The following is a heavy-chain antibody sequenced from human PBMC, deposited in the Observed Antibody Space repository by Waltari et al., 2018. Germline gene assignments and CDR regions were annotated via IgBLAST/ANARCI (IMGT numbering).Heavy chain of an antibody. D-gene: IGHD2-2*01. CDR3: ARGSTGYVRVWDC. CDR2: IKYDGSAT. V-gene: IGHV3-7*03. CDR1: GLGCSDVG. J-gene: IGHJ4*02. Sequence: EVQLMESGGGLVKPGGALGRYWAASGLGCSDVGMTWVRQATGNGLEWVANIKYDGSATYHVDSVNGRFTISRDNAKNSLYLQMNDVSAEDTAIYYCARGSTGYVRVWDCWGQGTVVTVSS.